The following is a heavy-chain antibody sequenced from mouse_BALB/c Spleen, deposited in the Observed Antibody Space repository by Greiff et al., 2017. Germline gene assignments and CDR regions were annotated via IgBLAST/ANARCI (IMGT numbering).Heavy chain of an antibody. CDR3: AREGYGNYVFY. CDR2: INPNNGGT. D-gene: IGHD2-10*02. Sequence: EVQLQQSGPELVKPGASVKISCKTSGYTFTEYTMHWVKQSHGKSLGWIGGINPNNGGTSYNQKFKGKATLTVDKSSSTAYMELRSLTSEDSAVYYCAREGYGNYVFYWGQGTLVTVSA. V-gene: IGHV1-18*01. CDR1: GYTFTEYT. J-gene: IGHJ3*01.